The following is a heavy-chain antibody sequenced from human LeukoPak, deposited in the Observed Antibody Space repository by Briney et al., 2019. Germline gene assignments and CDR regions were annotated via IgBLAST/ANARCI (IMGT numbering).Heavy chain of an antibody. CDR2: IYYSGST. CDR3: AIPEVTYYYDSSGYYYDAFDI. V-gene: IGHV4-39*07. CDR1: GGSISSSSYY. J-gene: IGHJ3*02. D-gene: IGHD3-22*01. Sequence: SETLSLTCTVSGGSISSSSYYWGWIRQPPGKGLEWIGSIYYSGSTYYNPSLKSRVTISVDTSKNQFSLKLSSVTAADTAVYYCAIPEVTYYYDSSGYYYDAFDIWGQGTMVTVSS.